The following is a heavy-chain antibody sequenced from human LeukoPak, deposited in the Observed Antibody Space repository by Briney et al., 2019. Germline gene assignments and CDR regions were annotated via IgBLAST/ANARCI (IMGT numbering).Heavy chain of an antibody. CDR1: GGSISSYY. J-gene: IGHJ4*02. Sequence: PSGTLSLTCTVSGGSISSYYWSWIRQPPGKGLEWIGYIYYSGSTDYNPSLKSRVTISVETSKNQFSLKLSSVTAADTAVYYCARAPGLNRGYFDYWGQGTLVTVSS. CDR2: IYYSGST. V-gene: IGHV4-59*01. CDR3: ARAPGLNRGYFDY.